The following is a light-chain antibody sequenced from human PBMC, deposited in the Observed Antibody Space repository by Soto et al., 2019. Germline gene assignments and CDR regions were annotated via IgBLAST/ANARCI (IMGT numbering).Light chain of an antibody. V-gene: IGKV1-5*01. Sequence: DIQLTQSPSTLSASVSDRVSITCWASQSVGSWLAWHQKKPGKAPKLLIFDGTYLESGVPSRFSGSGSGTEFTLTISDLQPDDSATYYCQQYESHSEAFGQGTKVEVK. CDR2: DGT. CDR1: QSVGSW. J-gene: IGKJ1*01. CDR3: QQYESHSEA.